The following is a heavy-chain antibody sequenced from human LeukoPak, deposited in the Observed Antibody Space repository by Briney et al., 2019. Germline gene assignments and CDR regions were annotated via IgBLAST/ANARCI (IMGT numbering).Heavy chain of an antibody. V-gene: IGHV3-21*01. CDR2: ISSSSSYI. CDR3: ARDEGVVVPVPDY. J-gene: IGHJ4*02. D-gene: IGHD2-2*01. Sequence: PGGSLRLSCAASGFTFSSYSMNWVRQAPGKGLEWVSSISSSSSYIYYADSVKGRFTISRDNAKNSLYLQMNSLRAEDTAVYYCARDEGVVVPVPDYWGQGTLVTVSS. CDR1: GFTFSSYS.